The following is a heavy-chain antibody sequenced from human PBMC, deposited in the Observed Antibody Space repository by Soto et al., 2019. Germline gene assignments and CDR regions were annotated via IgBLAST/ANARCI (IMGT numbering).Heavy chain of an antibody. CDR1: GYTFTNYA. V-gene: IGHV1-3*01. CDR3: ARAWDIVLVPAAMRPFDI. Sequence: ASVKVSCKASGYTFTNYAMHWVRQAPGQRLEWMGWINAGNGNTKYSQKIQGRVTITRDTSASTAYMELSSLRSEDTAVYYCARAWDIVLVPAAMRPFDIWGQGTMVTVSS. J-gene: IGHJ3*02. D-gene: IGHD2-2*01. CDR2: INAGNGNT.